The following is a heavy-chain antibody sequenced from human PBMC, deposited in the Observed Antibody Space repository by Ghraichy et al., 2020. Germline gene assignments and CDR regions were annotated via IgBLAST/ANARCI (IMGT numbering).Heavy chain of an antibody. CDR3: AAGATYYGLEV. D-gene: IGHD5-12*01. CDR2: IWYDGNTK. J-gene: IGHJ6*02. V-gene: IGHV3-33*01. Sequence: GGSLRLSCATSGFFFRSYSMHWVRQAPGKGLEWVATIWYDGNTKNSADSVKGRFTISRDNSKNTLYLQMDSLRADDTAVYYCAAGATYYGLEVWGQGTTVAVS. CDR1: GFFFRSYS.